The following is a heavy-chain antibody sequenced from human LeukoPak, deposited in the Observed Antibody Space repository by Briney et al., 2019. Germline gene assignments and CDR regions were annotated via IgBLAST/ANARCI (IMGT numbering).Heavy chain of an antibody. CDR1: GDSISSISVA. J-gene: IGHJ6*02. CDR3: SLARSEYHYGMDV. Sequence: QTLSLTCAISGDSISSISVAWNWIRQSPSRGLEWLGRTYYRSKWYYEYAVSVKSRINISPDTSKNQFSLQLTSVTPEDTAVYYCSLARSEYHYGMDVWGQGATVTVSS. CDR2: TYYRSKWYY. V-gene: IGHV6-1*01.